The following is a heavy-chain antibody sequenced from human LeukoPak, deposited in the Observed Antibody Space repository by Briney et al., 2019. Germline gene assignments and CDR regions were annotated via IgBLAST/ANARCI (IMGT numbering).Heavy chain of an antibody. D-gene: IGHD2-2*01. Sequence: GGSLRLSCAASGFTFSGSAMHWVRQASGKGLEWVGRIRSKANSYATAYAASVKGRFTISRDDSKNTAYLQMNSLKTEDTAVYYCTLVDREIGYFSSTRCLNWFDPRGQGTLVTVSS. J-gene: IGHJ5*02. CDR2: IRSKANSYAT. CDR3: TLVDREIGYFSSTRCLNWFDP. CDR1: GFTFSGSA. V-gene: IGHV3-73*01.